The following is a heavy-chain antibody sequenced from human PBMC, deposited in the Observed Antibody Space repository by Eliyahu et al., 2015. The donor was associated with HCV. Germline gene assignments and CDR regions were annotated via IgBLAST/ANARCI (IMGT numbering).Heavy chain of an antibody. V-gene: IGHV4-61*01. Sequence: QVQLQESGPGLVRPSETLSLTCTVSSGSVSSDNYYWSWIRQPPGKGLEWIGYSGSTNHNPSLKTRVTISIDTSKNQFSLKLTSVTAADTAVYYCARVPGSSYGYGWFDAWGQGTLVTVSS. CDR2: SGST. CDR3: ARVPGSSYGYGWFDA. CDR1: SGSVSSDNYY. D-gene: IGHD5-12*01. J-gene: IGHJ5*02.